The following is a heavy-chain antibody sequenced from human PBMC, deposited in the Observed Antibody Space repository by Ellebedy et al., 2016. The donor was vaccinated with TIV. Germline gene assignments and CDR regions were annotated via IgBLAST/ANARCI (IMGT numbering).Heavy chain of an antibody. CDR1: GGTFSSYA. V-gene: IGHV1-69*13. Sequence: SVKVSXKASGGTFSSYAISWVRQAPGQGLEWMGGIIPIFGTANYAQKFQGRVTITADESTSTAYMELSSLRSEDTAVYYCASFMRGSSSTFDYWGQGTLVTVSS. CDR3: ASFMRGSSSTFDY. J-gene: IGHJ4*02. CDR2: IIPIFGTA. D-gene: IGHD6-6*01.